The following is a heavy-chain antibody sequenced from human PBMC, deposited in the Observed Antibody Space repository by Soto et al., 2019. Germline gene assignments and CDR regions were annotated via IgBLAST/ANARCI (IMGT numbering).Heavy chain of an antibody. J-gene: IGHJ6*03. Sequence: QVQLQESGPGLVKPSVTLSLTCAVSSGSISSSNWWSWVRQPQGKGLEWIGEIYHSGSTNYNTSLTSRVTITVDKSKTQFSLKLSSVTAADTAVYYCARGGNSYYYYYYMDVWGKGTTVTVSS. D-gene: IGHD6-13*01. V-gene: IGHV4-4*02. CDR2: IYHSGST. CDR1: SGSISSSNW. CDR3: ARGGNSYYYYYYMDV.